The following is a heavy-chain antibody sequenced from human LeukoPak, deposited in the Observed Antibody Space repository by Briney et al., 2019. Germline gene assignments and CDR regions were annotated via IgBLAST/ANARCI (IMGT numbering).Heavy chain of an antibody. CDR3: ARGAGSGYFFYFDY. V-gene: IGHV3-20*04. Sequence: GGSLRLSCAASGFTFDDHGMSWVRQAPGKGLEWVSGINWNGGSTGYADSVKGRFTISRDNAKNSLYLQMNSLRAEDTALYYCARGAGSGYFFYFDYWGQGSLVTVSS. CDR2: INWNGGST. CDR1: GFTFDDHG. J-gene: IGHJ4*02. D-gene: IGHD3-22*01.